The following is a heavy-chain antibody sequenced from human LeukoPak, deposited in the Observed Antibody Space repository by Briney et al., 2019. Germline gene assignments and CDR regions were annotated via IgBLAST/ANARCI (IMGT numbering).Heavy chain of an antibody. CDR1: GFSFSTYA. CDR2: ISGSGVDT. V-gene: IGHV3-23*01. Sequence: GGSLRLSCVASGFSFSTYAMSWFRQAPGKGLEWVSGISGSGVDTHYADSVKGRFRISRDNSQNTLYLQLSSLRAEDTAVYYCASGTYRLGDYWGLGTLVTVSS. D-gene: IGHD3-10*01. CDR3: ASGTYRLGDY. J-gene: IGHJ4*02.